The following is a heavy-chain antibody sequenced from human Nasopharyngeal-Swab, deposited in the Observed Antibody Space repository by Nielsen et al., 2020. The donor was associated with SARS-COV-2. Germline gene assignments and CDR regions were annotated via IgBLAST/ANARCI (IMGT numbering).Heavy chain of an antibody. CDR1: GYTFTSYD. Sequence: ASVKVSCKASGYTFTSYDINWVRQATGQGLEWMGWMNPNSGNTGYAQKFQGRVTMTRNTSISTAYMELSSLRSGDTAVYYCARGHQYQLLFHYYYYMDVWGKGTTVTVSS. D-gene: IGHD2-2*01. CDR2: MNPNSGNT. CDR3: ARGHQYQLLFHYYYYMDV. J-gene: IGHJ6*03. V-gene: IGHV1-8*01.